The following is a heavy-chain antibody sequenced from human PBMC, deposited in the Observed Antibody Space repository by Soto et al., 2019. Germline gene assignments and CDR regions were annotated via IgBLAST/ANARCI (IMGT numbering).Heavy chain of an antibody. V-gene: IGHV4-39*01. CDR3: VSGYPWVGFDY. D-gene: IGHD5-18*01. CDR1: GGSISSSDYY. Sequence: SETLSLTCTVSGGSISSSDYYWGWIRQPPGKGLEWIGNIYYSGSASYNPSLKSRVTISVDTSKNQVSLKLSSVTAADTAVYNCVSGYPWVGFDYWGQGTLVTVLS. CDR2: IYYSGSA. J-gene: IGHJ4*02.